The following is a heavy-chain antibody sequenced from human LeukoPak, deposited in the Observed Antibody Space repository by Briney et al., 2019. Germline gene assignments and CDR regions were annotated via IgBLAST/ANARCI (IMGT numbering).Heavy chain of an antibody. J-gene: IGHJ6*02. CDR2: IYYSGST. D-gene: IGHD2-2*03. V-gene: IGHV4-39*07. CDR3: ARVDVSYYGMDV. CDR1: GSYISSSSYY. Sequence: PSETLSLTCTVSGSYISSSSYYWGWIRQPPGKGLEWIGSIYYSGSTYYNPSLKSRVTISVDTSKNQFSLKLSSVTAADTAVYYCARVDVSYYGMDVWGQGTTVTVSS.